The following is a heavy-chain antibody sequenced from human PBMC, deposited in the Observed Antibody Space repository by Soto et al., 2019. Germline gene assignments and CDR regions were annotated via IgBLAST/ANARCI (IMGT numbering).Heavy chain of an antibody. CDR2: ISAHSGNT. Sequence: QVQLVQSEGEVKKPGASVKISCRASGYTFTSYAINWVRQAPGQGLEWMGWISAHSGNTNYAQKVQGRVTMTTDTSTSTAYMELRSIRSDDTDIYYCAGIAASGIVHDFDFWGQGTLVTVSS. D-gene: IGHD6-13*01. CDR3: AGIAASGIVHDFDF. CDR1: GYTFTSYA. J-gene: IGHJ4*02. V-gene: IGHV1-18*01.